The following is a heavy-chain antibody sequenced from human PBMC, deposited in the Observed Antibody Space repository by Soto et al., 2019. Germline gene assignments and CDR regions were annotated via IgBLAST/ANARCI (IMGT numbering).Heavy chain of an antibody. D-gene: IGHD5-12*01. Sequence: LTLTCTVSGGSINTFYWSWVRQPAGKGLEWIGRIFSSGSTSFNPSLESRVAMSVDTSKNHFSLNLSSVTAADMAVYYCAREGSYSAYNFAHGIQLWSFDFWGQGALVTVSS. CDR1: GGSINTFY. CDR3: AREGSYSAYNFAHGIQLWSFDF. J-gene: IGHJ4*02. V-gene: IGHV4-4*07. CDR2: IFSSGST.